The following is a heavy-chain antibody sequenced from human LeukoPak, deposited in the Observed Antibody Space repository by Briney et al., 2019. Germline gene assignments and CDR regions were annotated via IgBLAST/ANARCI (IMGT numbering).Heavy chain of an antibody. V-gene: IGHV4-39*01. CDR2: IFYSGST. CDR1: SGSIRSSSYY. Sequence: TSETLSPTCTVSSGSIRSSSYYWGWIRQPPGKGLEWIGSIFYSGSTYYNPSLKSRVTMSVDTSKNQFSLKLSSVTAADTAVYYCATANFYFQYWGQGTLVTVSS. J-gene: IGHJ1*01. CDR3: ATANFYFQY. D-gene: IGHD2-8*01.